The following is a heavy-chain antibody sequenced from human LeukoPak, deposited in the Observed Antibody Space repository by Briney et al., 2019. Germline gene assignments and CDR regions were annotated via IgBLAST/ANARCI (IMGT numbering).Heavy chain of an antibody. CDR2: INHSGST. CDR3: ASQTTGIAAAGTSVYFQH. CDR1: GGSFSGYY. J-gene: IGHJ1*01. D-gene: IGHD6-13*01. V-gene: IGHV4-34*01. Sequence: SETLSLTCAVYGGSFSGYYWSWIRQPPGKGLEWIGEINHSGSTNYNPSLKSRVTISVDTSKNQFSLKLSSVTAADTAVYYCASQTTGIAAAGTSVYFQHWDQGTLVTVSS.